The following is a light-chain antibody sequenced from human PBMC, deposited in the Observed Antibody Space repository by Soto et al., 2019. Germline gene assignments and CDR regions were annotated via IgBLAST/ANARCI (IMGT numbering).Light chain of an antibody. CDR1: SSNVGGYNY. CDR3: SSFTSSNTWL. CDR2: EVT. J-gene: IGLJ3*02. V-gene: IGLV2-14*01. Sequence: QSALTQPASVSGSPGQSITMSCTGTSSNVGGYNYVFWYQQYPGKAPKLMIFEVTNRPSGVSDRFSGSKSGNTASLTISGLQAEDEADYYCSSFTSSNTWLFGGGTKVTVL.